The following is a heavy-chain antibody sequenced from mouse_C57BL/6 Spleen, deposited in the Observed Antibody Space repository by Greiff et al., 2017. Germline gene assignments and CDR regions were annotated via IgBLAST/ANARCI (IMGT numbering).Heavy chain of an antibody. CDR2: IDPSDSYT. Sequence: QVQLQQPGAELVMPGASVKLSCKASGYTFTSYWMHWVKQRPGQGLEWIGEIDPSDSYTNYNQKFKGKSTLTVAKASSTAYMQLSSLTSEDSAVYYCARSESYDGYSWFAYWGQGTLVTVSA. D-gene: IGHD2-3*01. V-gene: IGHV1-69*01. CDR1: GYTFTSYW. J-gene: IGHJ3*01. CDR3: ARSESYDGYSWFAY.